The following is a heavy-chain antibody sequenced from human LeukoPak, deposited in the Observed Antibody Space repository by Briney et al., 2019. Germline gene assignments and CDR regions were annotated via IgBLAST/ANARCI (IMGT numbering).Heavy chain of an antibody. CDR1: GGSMSPYH. CDR3: ARMGTTFPYYFDY. Sequence: SETLSLTCTVSGGSMSPYHWGWIRQPPGKGLEWTGYIYHSGSTYYNPSLKSRVTISVDRSKNQFSLKLSSVTAADTAVYYCARMGTTFPYYFDYWGQGTLVTVPS. J-gene: IGHJ4*02. D-gene: IGHD4-11*01. CDR2: IYHSGST. V-gene: IGHV4-59*12.